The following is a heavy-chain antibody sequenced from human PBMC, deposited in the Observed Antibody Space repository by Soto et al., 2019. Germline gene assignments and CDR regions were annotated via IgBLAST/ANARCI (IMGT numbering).Heavy chain of an antibody. D-gene: IGHD3-10*01. CDR3: ARGHRGGSGSPASYYYSGWDV. J-gene: IGHJ6*02. CDR1: GFTLSSYA. CDR2: ISAGGDMT. Sequence: DVQLLESGGNLVQPGGSLTLSCSASGFTLSSYAMSWVRQAPGKGLEWVSSISAGGDMTYNSDSVKGRFTISRDNSNNAVFLQMHKRRIEDTALYSWARGHRGGSGSPASYYYSGWDVWGPGATVTAS. V-gene: IGHV3-23*01.